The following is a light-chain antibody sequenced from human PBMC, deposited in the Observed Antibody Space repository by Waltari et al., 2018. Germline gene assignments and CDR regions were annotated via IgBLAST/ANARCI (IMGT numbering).Light chain of an antibody. V-gene: IGLV2-14*01. J-gene: IGLJ3*02. CDR2: EVS. Sequence: QSALTQPASVSGSPGQSITISCTGTSSDVGGHNFVSWYQQPPGQAPKLMIYEVSNRPSGVSNRFSGSKSGNTASLTISGLQAEDDAAYYCSSYTSDTTHWVFGGGTELTVL. CDR1: SSDVGGHNF. CDR3: SSYTSDTTHWV.